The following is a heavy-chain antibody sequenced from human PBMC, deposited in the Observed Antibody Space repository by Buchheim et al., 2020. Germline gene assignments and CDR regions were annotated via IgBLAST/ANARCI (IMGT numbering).Heavy chain of an antibody. V-gene: IGHV4-31*03. CDR1: GGSISSGGYY. Sequence: QVQLQESGPGLVKPSQTLSLTCTVSGGSISSGGYYWSWIRQPPGKGLEWIGEINHSGSTNYNPSLKSRVTISVDTSKNQFSLKLSSVTAADTAVYYCARAYCSSTSCYTSEDWDHNWFDPWGQGTL. CDR2: INHSGST. D-gene: IGHD2-2*02. J-gene: IGHJ5*02. CDR3: ARAYCSSTSCYTSEDWDHNWFDP.